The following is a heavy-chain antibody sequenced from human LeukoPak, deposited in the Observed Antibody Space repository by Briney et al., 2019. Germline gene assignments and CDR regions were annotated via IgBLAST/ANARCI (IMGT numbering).Heavy chain of an antibody. D-gene: IGHD6-19*01. J-gene: IGHJ4*02. Sequence: GSLRLSCAASGFTFSAYWMTWVRQAPGKGLAWVANIIEGGDVKYYVDSVKGRFTISRDNTKNSLYLQMTSLRADDTAVYYCARVGKNGWDFDHWGQGTLVTVSS. CDR1: GFTFSAYW. CDR2: IIEGGDVK. V-gene: IGHV3-7*01. CDR3: ARVGKNGWDFDH.